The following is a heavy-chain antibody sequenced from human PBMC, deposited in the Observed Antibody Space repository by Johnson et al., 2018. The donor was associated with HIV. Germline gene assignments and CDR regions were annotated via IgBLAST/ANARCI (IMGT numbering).Heavy chain of an antibody. CDR1: GFTFDDYG. J-gene: IGHJ3*02. CDR2: IYSGGSP. V-gene: IGHV3-20*03. CDR3: ARGFSDSSGYGYAFDI. Sequence: VPLVESGGGVVRPGGSLRLSSAASGFTFDDYGMSWVRQAPGNGLEWVSVIYSGGSPYYADSVKGRFTISRDNFKNTLYLQMNSLRVEDTALYYRARGFSDSSGYGYAFDIWGQGTMVTVSP. D-gene: IGHD3-22*01.